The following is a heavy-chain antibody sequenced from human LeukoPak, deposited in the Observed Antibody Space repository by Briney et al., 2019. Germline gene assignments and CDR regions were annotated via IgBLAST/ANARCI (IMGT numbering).Heavy chain of an antibody. CDR2: ISSDGSNT. V-gene: IGHV3-74*01. CDR1: GFTFSKYY. CDR3: LRVPY. J-gene: IGHJ4*02. Sequence: PGGSLRLSCAVSGFTFSKYYMHWVRQAPGKGLVWVSRISSDGSNTNYADSVKGRSTISRDNAKNTLYLQMNSLRGEDTAVYYCLRVPYWGQGALVTVSS.